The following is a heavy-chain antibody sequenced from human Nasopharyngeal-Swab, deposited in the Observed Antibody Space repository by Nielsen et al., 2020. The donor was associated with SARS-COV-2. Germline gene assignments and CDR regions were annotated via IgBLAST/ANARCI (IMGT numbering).Heavy chain of an antibody. D-gene: IGHD3-22*01. CDR1: GFTFDDYA. Sequence: SLKISCAASGFTFDDYAMHWVRQAPGKGLEWVSGISWNSGSIGYADSVKGRFTISRDNAKNSLYLQMNSLRAEDTALYYCARDGREYYYFDSSEVGFDYWGHGTLVTVSS. CDR2: ISWNSGSI. CDR3: ARDGREYYYFDSSEVGFDY. V-gene: IGHV3-9*01. J-gene: IGHJ4*01.